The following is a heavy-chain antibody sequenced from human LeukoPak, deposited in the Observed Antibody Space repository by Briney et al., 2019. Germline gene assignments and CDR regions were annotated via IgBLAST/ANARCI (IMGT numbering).Heavy chain of an antibody. Sequence: SQTLSLTCTVSGGSISSGGYYWSWIRQHPGKGLEWIGYIYYSGSTYYNPSLKSRVTISVDTSKNQFSLKLSSVTAADTAVYYCARSSGPYNWFDPWGQGTLVTVSS. CDR3: ARSSGPYNWFDP. D-gene: IGHD6-19*01. CDR2: IYYSGST. CDR1: GGSISSGGYY. J-gene: IGHJ5*02. V-gene: IGHV4-31*03.